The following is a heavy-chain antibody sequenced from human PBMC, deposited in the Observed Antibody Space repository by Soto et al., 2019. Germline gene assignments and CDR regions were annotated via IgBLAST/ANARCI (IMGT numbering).Heavy chain of an antibody. V-gene: IGHV1-24*01. CDR1: GYTLTELS. CDR3: ATLGVVVPDAISYYFDY. CDR2: FDPEDGET. J-gene: IGHJ4*02. D-gene: IGHD2-2*02. Sequence: ASVKVSCKVSGYTLTELSMHWVRQAPGKGLEWMGGFDPEDGETIYAQKFQGRVTMTEDTSTDTAYMELSSLRSEDTAVYYCATLGVVVPDAISYYFDYWGQGTLVTVTS.